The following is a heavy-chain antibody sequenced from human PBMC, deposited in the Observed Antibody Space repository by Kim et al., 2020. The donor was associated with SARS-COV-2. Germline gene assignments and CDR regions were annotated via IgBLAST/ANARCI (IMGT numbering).Heavy chain of an antibody. Sequence: GGSLRLSCTYSGSTFSETWMHWVRQVPGKGLVWVSRIDGDGRTTIYADSVKGRFTISRDNAKNTLFLQMNSLRAEDTAVYYCARDHFYVWDVWGQGTTVT. J-gene: IGHJ6*02. D-gene: IGHD3-16*01. CDR3: ARDHFYVWDV. V-gene: IGHV3-74*01. CDR2: IDGDGRTT. CDR1: GSTFSETW.